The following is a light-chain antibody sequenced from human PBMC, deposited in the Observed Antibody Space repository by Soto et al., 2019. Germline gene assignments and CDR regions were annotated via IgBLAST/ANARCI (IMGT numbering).Light chain of an antibody. Sequence: QSVLTQPPSVSGAPGQTVSISCTGSSSNIGAPYDVHWYQQLPGAAPKLLIFGTRNRPSGVPDRFSGSRSGTSASLAITGLQAEDEADYYCQSYDSSLSGMIFGGGTKLTVL. CDR3: QSYDSSLSGMI. V-gene: IGLV1-40*01. CDR1: SSNIGAPYD. CDR2: GTR. J-gene: IGLJ2*01.